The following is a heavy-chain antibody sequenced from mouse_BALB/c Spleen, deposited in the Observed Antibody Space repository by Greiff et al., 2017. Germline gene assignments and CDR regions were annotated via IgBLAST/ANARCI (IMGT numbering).Heavy chain of an antibody. J-gene: IGHJ3*01. D-gene: IGHD2-4*01. CDR3: ARSATMITTGEFAY. CDR1: GYTFTSYW. CDR2: INPSTGYT. Sequence: QVQLKQSGAELAKPGASVKMSCKASGYTFTSYWMHWVKQRPGQGLEWIGYINPSTGYTEYNQKFKDKATLTADKSSSTAYMQLSSLTSEDSAVYYCARSATMITTGEFAYWGQGTLVTVSA. V-gene: IGHV1-7*01.